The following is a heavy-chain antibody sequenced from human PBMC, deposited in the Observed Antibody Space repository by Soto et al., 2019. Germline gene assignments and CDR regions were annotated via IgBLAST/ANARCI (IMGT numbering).Heavy chain of an antibody. V-gene: IGHV3-23*01. CDR2: ITGSGHNT. D-gene: IGHD1-1*01. Sequence: EVQLLESGGGLVPPGGSLRLSCAASGFTFSNFGMTWVRQAPGKGLEWVSSITGSGHNTFYADSVKGRFTMSRDNSMHTLYLQMSIRSADETAVYYCAKDSRNNWNPRSFDHWGQGTLVTVSS. CDR1: GFTFSNFG. CDR3: AKDSRNNWNPRSFDH. J-gene: IGHJ4*02.